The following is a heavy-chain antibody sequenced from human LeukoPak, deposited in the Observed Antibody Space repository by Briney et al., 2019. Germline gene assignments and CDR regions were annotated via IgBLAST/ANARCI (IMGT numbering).Heavy chain of an antibody. CDR2: IRDDGSDK. J-gene: IGHJ4*02. CDR3: AKDLRHYNSGGFRYFNY. V-gene: IGHV3-30*02. Sequence: PGGSLRLSCAASGFTFSSAGMHWVRQAPGKGLEWVAFIRDDGSDKYYADYVKGRFTTSRDNSRNTLYLEMNSLRAEDTAVYYCAKDLRHYNSGGFRYFNYWGQGTLVTVSS. D-gene: IGHD3-22*01. CDR1: GFTFSSAG.